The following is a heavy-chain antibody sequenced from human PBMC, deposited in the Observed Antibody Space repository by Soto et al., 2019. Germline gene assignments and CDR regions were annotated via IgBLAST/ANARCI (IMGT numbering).Heavy chain of an antibody. CDR3: ARLPVVVIALGYFDP. V-gene: IGHV4-39*01. D-gene: IGHD2-21*01. J-gene: IGHJ5*02. CDR2: VYYTGFT. Sequence: QLQLQESGPGLVKPSETLSLTCTVSGDSISSSYYWGWVRQPPVKGLECIGAVYYTGFTYYNPSLKSRLTISLDTSKNQFSLRLSSVTAADTAIYYCARLPVVVIALGYFDPWGPGTLVTVSS. CDR1: GDSISSSYY.